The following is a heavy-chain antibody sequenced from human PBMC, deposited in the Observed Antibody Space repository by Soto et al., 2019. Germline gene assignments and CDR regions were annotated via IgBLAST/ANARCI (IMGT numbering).Heavy chain of an antibody. CDR3: ATNYDILTGYYGFNY. D-gene: IGHD3-9*01. Sequence: GASVKVSCKASGYTFTSYYMHWVRQAPGQGLEWMGIINPSGGSTSYAQKFQGRVTMTRDTSTSTVYMELSSLRSEDTAVYYCATNYDILTGYYGFNYWGQGTLVTVSS. CDR2: INPSGGST. V-gene: IGHV1-46*01. J-gene: IGHJ4*02. CDR1: GYTFTSYY.